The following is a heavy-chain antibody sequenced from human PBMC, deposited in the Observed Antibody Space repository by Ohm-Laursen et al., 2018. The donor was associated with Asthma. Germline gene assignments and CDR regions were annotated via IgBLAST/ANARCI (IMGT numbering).Heavy chain of an antibody. J-gene: IGHJ4*02. Sequence: TLSLTCAVSGGSISSGGYSWSWIRQPPGKGLEWIGYIYHSGSTYYNPSLKSRVTISVDRSKNQFSLKLSSVTAADTAVYYCARDTIMIPFSHWGRGTLVTVSS. V-gene: IGHV4-30-2*01. CDR1: GGSISSGGYS. D-gene: IGHD3-16*01. CDR3: ARDTIMIPFSH. CDR2: IYHSGST.